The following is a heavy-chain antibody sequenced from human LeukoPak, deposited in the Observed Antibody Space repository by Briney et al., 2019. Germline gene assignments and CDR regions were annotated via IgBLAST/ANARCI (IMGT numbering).Heavy chain of an antibody. CDR1: GYTFTGYY. D-gene: IGHD2-2*01. CDR2: INPNSGGT. J-gene: IGHJ5*02. CDR3: ARDDPGRYCSSTSCYVNWFDP. V-gene: IGHV1-2*02. Sequence: ASVKVSCKASGYTFTGYYMHWVRQAPGQGLEGMGWINPNSGGTNYAQKFQGRVTMTRDTSISTAYMELSRLRSDDTAVYYCARDDPGRYCSSTSCYVNWFDPWGQGTLVTVSS.